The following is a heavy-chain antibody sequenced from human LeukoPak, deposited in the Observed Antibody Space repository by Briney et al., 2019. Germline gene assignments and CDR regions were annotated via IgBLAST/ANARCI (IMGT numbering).Heavy chain of an antibody. D-gene: IGHD2-15*01. V-gene: IGHV4-61*02. CDR1: RGSISSNSYY. Sequence: SETLSLTCTVSRGSISSNSYYWSWIRQPAGKGLEWIGRIYTSGSTDYNPSLKSRVTISKDTSKNEFSLKLSSVTAADTAVYYCARDSPPAYCSGGSCYFDYWGQGTLVTVSS. CDR2: IYTSGST. J-gene: IGHJ4*02. CDR3: ARDSPPAYCSGGSCYFDY.